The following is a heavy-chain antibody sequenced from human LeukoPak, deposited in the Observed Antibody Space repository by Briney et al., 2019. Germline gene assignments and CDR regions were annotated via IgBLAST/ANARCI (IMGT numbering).Heavy chain of an antibody. CDR2: IGSGGNFI. V-gene: IGHV3-21*01. Sequence: GGSLRLSCAASGFTLSNAWMNWVRQAPGRGLEWVSSIGSGGNFIYYADSVKGRFTISRDNAKNSLYLQMNSLRAEDTAVYYCARERYSTIQNDGLDMWGQGTMVIVSS. CDR1: GFTLSNAW. D-gene: IGHD6-13*01. CDR3: ARERYSTIQNDGLDM. J-gene: IGHJ3*02.